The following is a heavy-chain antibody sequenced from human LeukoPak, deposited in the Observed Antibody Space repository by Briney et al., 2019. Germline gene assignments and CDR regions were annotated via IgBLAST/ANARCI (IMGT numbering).Heavy chain of an antibody. CDR3: AKGVKSIAARPSFDY. D-gene: IGHD6-6*01. Sequence: GGSLRLSCAASGFTFSSYAMSWVRQAQGKGLEWVSAISGSGGSTYYADSVKGRFTISRDNSKNTLYLQMNSLRAEDTAVYYCAKGVKSIAARPSFDYWGQGTLVTVSS. CDR2: ISGSGGST. V-gene: IGHV3-23*01. J-gene: IGHJ4*02. CDR1: GFTFSSYA.